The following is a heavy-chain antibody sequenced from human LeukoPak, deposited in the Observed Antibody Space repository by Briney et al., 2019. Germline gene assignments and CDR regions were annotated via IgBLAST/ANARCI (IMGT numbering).Heavy chain of an antibody. CDR1: GYTFTSYG. Sequence: ASVKVSCKASGYTFTSYGISWVRQAPGQGLEWMGWIRAYNGNTNYAQKLQGRVTMTTDTSTSTAYMELRSLRSDDTAVYYCATAGYYDSSGYSFDYWGQGTLVTVSS. V-gene: IGHV1-18*01. CDR2: IRAYNGNT. J-gene: IGHJ4*02. CDR3: ATAGYYDSSGYSFDY. D-gene: IGHD3-22*01.